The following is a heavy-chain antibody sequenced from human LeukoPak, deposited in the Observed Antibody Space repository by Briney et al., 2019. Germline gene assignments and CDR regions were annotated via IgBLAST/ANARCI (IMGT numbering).Heavy chain of an antibody. CDR3: GRRVYYYMDV. CDR2: IHHSGSI. Sequence: SETLSLTCAVSGVSISSNLWWTWVRQPPGKGLECIAEIHHSGSINYNPSLKSRVTISVDKAMNQFSLKMSSVTAADTAVYYGGRRVYYYMDVWGKGTTVTTSS. CDR1: GVSISSNLW. V-gene: IGHV4-4*02. J-gene: IGHJ6*03.